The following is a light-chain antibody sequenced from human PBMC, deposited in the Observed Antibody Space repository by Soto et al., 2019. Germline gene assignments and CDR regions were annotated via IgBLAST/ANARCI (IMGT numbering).Light chain of an antibody. CDR1: QGISTW. V-gene: IGKV1-12*01. Sequence: DIQMTQSPSSVSASVGDRVTITCRASQGISTWLAWYQQKPGKVPKLLIYGASILQTVVQPRFSGSGSGTDFTLTISSLQAEDFATYYCQQASSLPHTSGQGTKLEIK. J-gene: IGKJ2*01. CDR3: QQASSLPHT. CDR2: GAS.